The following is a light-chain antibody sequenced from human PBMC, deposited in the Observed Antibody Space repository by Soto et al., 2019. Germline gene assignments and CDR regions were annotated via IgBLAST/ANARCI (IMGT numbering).Light chain of an antibody. V-gene: IGKV1-39*01. Sequence: DIQMTQSPSSLSASLGDRVTITCRASQSINSYLNWYQQKPGKAPKLLIYAASSFHSGVPSRCSGSASGTDFTLTISSLQPEDFATYYCQQIYSTPWTFGQGTKVEIK. J-gene: IGKJ1*01. CDR1: QSINSY. CDR3: QQIYSTPWT. CDR2: AAS.